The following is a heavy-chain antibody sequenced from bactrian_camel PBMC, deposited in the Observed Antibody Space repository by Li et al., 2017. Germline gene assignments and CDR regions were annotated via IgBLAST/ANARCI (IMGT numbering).Heavy chain of an antibody. Sequence: HVQLVESGGGSVQAGGSLRISCAASAVVTRCMGWFRQAPGKERERVARIFTSSDVKNYAEAVMGRFTISLDHAKNTLYLQMTSLKPEDTATYYCAASRDTGVCSRLFENNFWGQGTQVTVS. J-gene: IGHJ4*01. V-gene: IGHV3S68*01. D-gene: IGHD7*01. CDR2: IFTSSDVK. CDR3: AASRDTGVCSRLFENNF. CDR1: AVVTRC.